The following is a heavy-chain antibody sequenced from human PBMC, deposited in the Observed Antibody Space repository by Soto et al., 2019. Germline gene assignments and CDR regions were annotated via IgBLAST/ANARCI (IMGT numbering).Heavy chain of an antibody. CDR1: GFSLSTTRVG. CDR3: AHTFVASFGYYFDY. J-gene: IGHJ4*02. Sequence: QITLKESGPTLVKPTQTLTLTCTFSGFSLSTTRVGVGWIRQPPGKALEWLALIYWDDDKRYSPFLKSRLTHXXXTXXDQVVLTMTIMDPLDTATYFCAHTFVASFGYYFDYWGQGTLVTVSS. V-gene: IGHV2-5*02. D-gene: IGHD5-12*01. CDR2: IYWDDDK.